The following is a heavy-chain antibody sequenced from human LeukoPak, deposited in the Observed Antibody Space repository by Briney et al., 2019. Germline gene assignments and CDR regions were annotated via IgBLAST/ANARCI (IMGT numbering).Heavy chain of an antibody. CDR3: ARGGYSSSWYEVGITAFDI. D-gene: IGHD6-13*01. CDR1: GFTFSSYE. CDR2: ISSSGSTI. J-gene: IGHJ3*02. V-gene: IGHV3-48*03. Sequence: PGGSLRLSCAASGFTFSSYEMDWVRQAPGKGLEWVSYISSSGSTIYYADSVKGRFTISRDNAKNSLYLQMNSLRAEDTAVYYCARGGYSSSWYEVGITAFDIWGQGTMATVSS.